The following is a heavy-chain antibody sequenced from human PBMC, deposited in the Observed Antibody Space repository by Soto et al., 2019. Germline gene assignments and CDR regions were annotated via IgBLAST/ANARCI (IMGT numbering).Heavy chain of an antibody. CDR2: IIPIFGTA. J-gene: IGHJ5*02. CDR1: GGTFSSYA. V-gene: IGHV1-69*01. Sequence: QVQLVQSGAEVKKPGSSVKVSRKASGGTFSSYAISWVRQAPGQGLEWMGGIIPIFGTANYAQKFQGRVTITADESTSTAYMELSSLRSEDTAVYYCARRHTYYYDSSGSFFDPWGQGTLVTVSS. D-gene: IGHD3-22*01. CDR3: ARRHTYYYDSSGSFFDP.